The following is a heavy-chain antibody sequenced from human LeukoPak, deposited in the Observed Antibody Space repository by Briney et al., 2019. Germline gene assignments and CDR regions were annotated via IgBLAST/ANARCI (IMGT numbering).Heavy chain of an antibody. CDR1: GGSISSGGYY. CDR2: IYYSGST. CDR3: ERGPGVARYHSGWFDP. D-gene: IGHD1-1*01. J-gene: IGHJ5*02. Sequence: PSETLSLTCTVSGGSISSGGYYWSWIRQHPGTGLEWIGYIYYSGSTYYNPSLKSRVTISVDTSKNQFSLKLSSVTAADTAVYYCERGPGVARYHSGWFDPWGQGTLVTVSS. V-gene: IGHV4-31*03.